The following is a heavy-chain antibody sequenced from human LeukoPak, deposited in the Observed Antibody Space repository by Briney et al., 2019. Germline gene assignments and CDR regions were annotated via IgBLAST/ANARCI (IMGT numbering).Heavy chain of an antibody. CDR1: GFIFSTYV. D-gene: IGHD3-3*01. V-gene: IGHV3-30*02. CDR2: IRYDGNNR. CDR3: AKASSNYDFWSGFDY. J-gene: IGHJ4*02. Sequence: GGSLRLSCTASGFIFSTYVMHWVRQAPGKGLEWVTFIRYDGNNRNYADSVKGRFTISRDNSKNTLYLQMNSLRAEDTAVYYCAKASSNYDFWSGFDYWGQGTLVTVSS.